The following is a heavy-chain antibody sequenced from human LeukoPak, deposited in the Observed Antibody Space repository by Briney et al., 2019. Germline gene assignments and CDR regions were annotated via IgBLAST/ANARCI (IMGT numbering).Heavy chain of an antibody. D-gene: IGHD5-18*01. CDR2: IRYDGNNK. CDR1: GFSFSNNE. J-gene: IGHJ4*02. Sequence: EPGGSLRLSCEASGFSFSNNEMNWVRQAPGRGLEWVAFIRYDGNNKFYADSVKGRFTISRDNSKNTLYLQMNSLRPEDTAVYYCTTKGYTYASYWGQGTLVTVSS. V-gene: IGHV3-30*02. CDR3: TTKGYTYASY.